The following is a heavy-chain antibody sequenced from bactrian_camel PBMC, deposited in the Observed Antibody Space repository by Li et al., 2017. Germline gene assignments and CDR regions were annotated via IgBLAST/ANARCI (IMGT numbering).Heavy chain of an antibody. J-gene: IGHJ4*01. CDR3: ATLLTYCSGDYCASSDY. CDR2: ISSAGSA. Sequence: HVQLVESGGGSVQAGGSLRLSCGYTYDGGDMAWFRQAPGMEREGVAAISSAGSADYADSVKGRFTISRDNAKKTMYLQVNSLKSEDTALFYCATLLTYCSGDYCASSDYWGQGTQVTVS. D-gene: IGHD2*01. CDR1: YTYDGGD. V-gene: IGHV3S55*01.